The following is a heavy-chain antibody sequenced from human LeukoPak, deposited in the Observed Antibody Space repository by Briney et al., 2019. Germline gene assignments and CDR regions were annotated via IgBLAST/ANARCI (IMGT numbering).Heavy chain of an antibody. Sequence: GASVKVSCKASGYTFTSYGISWVRQAPGQGREWMGWINPNSGGTNYAQKFQGRVTMTRDTSISTAYMELSRLRSDDTAVYYCARVYGSGSYYPWWGQGTLVTVSS. CDR1: GYTFTSYG. V-gene: IGHV1-2*02. D-gene: IGHD3-10*01. CDR2: INPNSGGT. CDR3: ARVYGSGSYYPW. J-gene: IGHJ4*02.